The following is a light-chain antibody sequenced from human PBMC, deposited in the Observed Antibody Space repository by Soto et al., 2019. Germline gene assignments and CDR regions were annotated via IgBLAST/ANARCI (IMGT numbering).Light chain of an antibody. V-gene: IGKV1-33*01. CDR3: QQYDTLPYT. CDR2: EAS. CDR1: HDITNY. J-gene: IGKJ2*01. Sequence: DIQMTQSPSSLSASVGDRVTITCQASHDITNYFNWYQHKPGKAPILVIYEASNLEIGVPSRFGGSRSGRDFTVTIYGLQPEDIETYGCQQYDTLPYTFSQGKKVEIK.